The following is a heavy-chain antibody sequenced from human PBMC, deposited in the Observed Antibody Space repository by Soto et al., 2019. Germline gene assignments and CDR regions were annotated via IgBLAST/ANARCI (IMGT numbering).Heavy chain of an antibody. CDR3: ARAGGAGVTTDAFDI. J-gene: IGHJ3*02. CDR1: GFTFSSYD. V-gene: IGHV3-13*01. CDR2: IGTAGDT. Sequence: EVQLVESGGGLVQPGGSLRLSCAASGFTFSSYDMHWVRQATGKGLEWVSAIGTAGDTYYPGSVKGRFTISRENAKNSLYLQMYSLRAGDTAVYYCARAGGAGVTTDAFDIWGQGTMVTVSS. D-gene: IGHD4-17*01.